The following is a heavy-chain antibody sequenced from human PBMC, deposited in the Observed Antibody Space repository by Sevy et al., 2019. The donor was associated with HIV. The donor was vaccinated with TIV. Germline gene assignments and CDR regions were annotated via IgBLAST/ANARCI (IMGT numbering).Heavy chain of an antibody. Sequence: GGSLRLSCAAFGFTVNSRDMNWVRQAPGKGLEWVSVVYSGGDTYYTDSVKGRFTVSRDISRNTLYLQMNNLRTEDSAVYFCLTPKEELWGKGTTVTVSS. CDR3: LTPKEEL. CDR1: GFTVNSRD. J-gene: IGHJ6*04. V-gene: IGHV3-53*01. D-gene: IGHD1-26*01. CDR2: VYSGGDT.